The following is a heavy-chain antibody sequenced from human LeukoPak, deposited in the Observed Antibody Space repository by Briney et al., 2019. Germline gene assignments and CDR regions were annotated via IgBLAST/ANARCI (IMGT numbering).Heavy chain of an antibody. CDR2: ISSSSSYI. Sequence: GGSLRLSCAASGFTFSSYSVNWVRQAPGKGLEWVSSISSSSSYIYYADSVKGRFTISRDNAKNSLYLQTNSLRAEDTAVYYCARDGDSYGYFDYWGQGTLVTVSS. V-gene: IGHV3-21*01. D-gene: IGHD5-18*01. CDR1: GFTFSSYS. J-gene: IGHJ4*02. CDR3: ARDGDSYGYFDY.